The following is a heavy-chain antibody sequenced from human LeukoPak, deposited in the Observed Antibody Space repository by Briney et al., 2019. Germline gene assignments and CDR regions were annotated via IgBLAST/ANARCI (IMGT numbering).Heavy chain of an antibody. V-gene: IGHV4-31*03. CDR2: IYYSGNT. CDR1: GGSISTAGYY. J-gene: IGHJ6*01. Sequence: SQTLSLTCTVSGGSISTAGYYWSWIRQHPGKGLEWIGYIYYSGNTYYNPSLRSRVTIAVDTSKNQVSLKLSSVTAADTAVYYCARRVRYFGSYGMDVCGQATTVTVSS. CDR3: ARRVRYFGSYGMDV. D-gene: IGHD3-9*01.